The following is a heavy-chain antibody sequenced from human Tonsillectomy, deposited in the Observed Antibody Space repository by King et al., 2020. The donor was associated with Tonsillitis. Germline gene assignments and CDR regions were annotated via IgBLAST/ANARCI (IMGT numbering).Heavy chain of an antibody. CDR3: ARDTIAARRNYAGMDV. V-gene: IGHV3-21*01. CDR1: GFTFSSYS. D-gene: IGHD6-6*01. Sequence: VQLVESGGGLVKPGGSLRLFCAASGFTFSSYSMNWVRQAPGKGLEWVSSISSSSSYIYYADSVKDRFTISRDNAKNSLYLQMNSLRAGDTAVYYCARDTIAARRNYAGMDVWGQGTTVTVSS. CDR2: ISSSSSYI. J-gene: IGHJ6*02.